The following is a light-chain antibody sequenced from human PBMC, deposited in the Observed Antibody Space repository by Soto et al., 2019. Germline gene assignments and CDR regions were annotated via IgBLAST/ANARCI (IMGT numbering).Light chain of an antibody. CDR1: QTIGNW. J-gene: IGKJ2*01. CDR2: KAS. Sequence: DIQMIQSPSTLSASVGDTVAITCRASQTIGNWLTWYQHKPGKAPTVLIYKASSLQSGVSSRISGSGSGTEFTLTISSLQPDDFATYYYLQYHSYPYTFGQGTKLEIK. CDR3: LQYHSYPYT. V-gene: IGKV1-5*03.